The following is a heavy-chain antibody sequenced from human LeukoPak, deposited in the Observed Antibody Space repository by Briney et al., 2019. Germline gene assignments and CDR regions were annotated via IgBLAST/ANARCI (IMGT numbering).Heavy chain of an antibody. D-gene: IGHD3-22*01. CDR1: GFTFSNAW. CDR3: TTVGTMTVVVTPDAFDI. CDR2: IKSKTDGGTT. J-gene: IGHJ3*02. V-gene: IGHV3-15*01. Sequence: GGSLRLSCAASGFTFSNAWMSWVRQAPGKGLEWVGRIKSKTDGGTTDYAAPVKGRFTISRDDSKNTLYLQMNSLKTEDTAVYYCTTVGTMTVVVTPDAFDIWGQGTMVTVSS.